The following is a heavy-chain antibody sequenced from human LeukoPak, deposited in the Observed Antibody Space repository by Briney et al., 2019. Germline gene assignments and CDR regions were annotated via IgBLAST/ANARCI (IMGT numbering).Heavy chain of an antibody. Sequence: SETLSLTCAVYGGSSSGYYWSRIRQPPGKGLEWIGEINHSGSTNYNPSLKSRVTISVDTSKNQFSLKLSSVTAADTAVYYCARRYRLGRDFDYWGQGTLVTVSS. CDR3: ARRYRLGRDFDY. CDR2: INHSGST. D-gene: IGHD7-27*01. CDR1: GGSSSGYY. V-gene: IGHV4-34*01. J-gene: IGHJ4*02.